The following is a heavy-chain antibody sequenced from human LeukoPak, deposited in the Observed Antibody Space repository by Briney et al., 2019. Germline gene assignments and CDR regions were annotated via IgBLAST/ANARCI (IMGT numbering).Heavy chain of an antibody. V-gene: IGHV1-24*01. CDR1: GYSLSDLS. CDR3: ATDRVYRSSGRSWGVFEH. J-gene: IGHJ4*02. Sequence: GASVKVSCKISGYSLSDLSIHWVREAPGEGLEWMGGFDSENNKMVYSQKFQGRVTMTEDTSADTAYMELTSLRSEDTAVYFCATDRVYRSSGRSWGVFEHGGQGTLVIVSS. D-gene: IGHD6-19*01. CDR2: FDSENNKM.